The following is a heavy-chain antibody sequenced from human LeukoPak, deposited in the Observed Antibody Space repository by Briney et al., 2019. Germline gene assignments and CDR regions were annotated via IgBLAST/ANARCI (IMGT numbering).Heavy chain of an antibody. J-gene: IGHJ4*02. CDR1: GGSISSSSYY. D-gene: IGHD1-26*01. CDR2: NYYSGSN. V-gene: IGHV4-39*01. CDR3: ARIVGASDY. Sequence: PSETLSLTCTVSGGSISSSSYYWGRIRQPPGKGLEWIGSNYYSGSNYYNQSLKSRFTISVYKSKNRFSLKLSAVTAADTAVYYCARIVGASDYWGQGTLVTVSS.